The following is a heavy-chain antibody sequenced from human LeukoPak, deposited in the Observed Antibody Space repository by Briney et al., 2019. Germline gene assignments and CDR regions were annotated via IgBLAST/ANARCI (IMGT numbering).Heavy chain of an antibody. V-gene: IGHV1-18*01. CDR3: ARDSYVVATLRHFDY. J-gene: IGHJ4*02. D-gene: IGHD5-12*01. Sequence: ASVKVSCKASVYTFTSYGISWVRQAPGQGLEWMGWISAYNGNTNYAQKLQGRVTMTTDTSTSTAYMELRSLRSDDTAVYYCARDSYVVATLRHFDYWGQGTLVTVSS. CDR1: VYTFTSYG. CDR2: ISAYNGNT.